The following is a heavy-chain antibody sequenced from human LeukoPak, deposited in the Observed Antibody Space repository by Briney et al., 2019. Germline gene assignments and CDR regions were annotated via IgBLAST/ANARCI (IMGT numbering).Heavy chain of an antibody. CDR3: ARAAVITGSTETFDP. D-gene: IGHD4-11*01. V-gene: IGHV1-2*02. CDR2: INPNNGGT. J-gene: IGHJ5*02. CDR1: GYTFTDYY. Sequence: ASVKVSCKASGYTFTDYYMHWVRQAPGQGPEWMGWINPNNGGTNYAQKFQGRVTMTRDTSISTAYMELTRLIFDDTAIYCCARAAVITGSTETFDPWGQGTLVSVSS.